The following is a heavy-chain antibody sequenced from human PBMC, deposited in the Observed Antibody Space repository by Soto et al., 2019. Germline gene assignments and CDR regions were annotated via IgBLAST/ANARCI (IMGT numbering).Heavy chain of an antibody. J-gene: IGHJ2*01. D-gene: IGHD6-6*01. Sequence: EVQLLESGGGLVQPGGSLRLSCAASGFTFSSYAMSWVRQAPGKGLEWVSAISGSGGSTYYADSVKGRFTISRDNTKNPLYLQMKSLRAEDTAVYYCANIRPPSIAARRYWYFDLWGRGTLVTVSS. CDR3: ANIRPPSIAARRYWYFDL. CDR1: GFTFSSYA. V-gene: IGHV3-23*01. CDR2: ISGSGGST.